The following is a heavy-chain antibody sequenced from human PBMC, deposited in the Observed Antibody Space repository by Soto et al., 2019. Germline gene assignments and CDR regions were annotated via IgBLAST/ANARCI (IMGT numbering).Heavy chain of an antibody. J-gene: IGHJ6*02. Sequence: GESLKISCKGSGYSFTSYWISWVRQMPGKGLEWMGRIDPSDSYTNYSPSFQGHVTISADKSISTAYLQWSSLKASDTAMYYCASGRDSHGGVLPYYYYYGMDVWGQGTTVTAP. CDR1: GYSFTSYW. CDR2: IDPSDSYT. CDR3: ASGRDSHGGVLPYYYYYGMDV. D-gene: IGHD3-16*01. V-gene: IGHV5-10-1*01.